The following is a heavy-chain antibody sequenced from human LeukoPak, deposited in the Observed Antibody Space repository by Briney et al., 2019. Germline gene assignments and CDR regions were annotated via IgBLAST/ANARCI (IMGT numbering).Heavy chain of an antibody. Sequence: ASVKVSCKASGYTFTSYYMHWERQAPGQGLEWMGIINPSGGSTSYAQKFQGRVTMTRDTSTSTVYMELSSLRSEDTAVYYCARDSGYDLRVLDYYGMDVWGQGTTVTVSS. CDR3: ARDSGYDLRVLDYYGMDV. D-gene: IGHD5-12*01. CDR2: INPSGGST. CDR1: GYTFTSYY. V-gene: IGHV1-46*01. J-gene: IGHJ6*02.